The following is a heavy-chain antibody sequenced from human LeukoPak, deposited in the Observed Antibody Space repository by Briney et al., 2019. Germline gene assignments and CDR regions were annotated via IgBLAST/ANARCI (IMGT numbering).Heavy chain of an antibody. CDR1: GYSFTSYW. V-gene: IGHV5-51*01. J-gene: IGHJ6*02. CDR3: ARRPPSDGYNWYYGMDV. Sequence: GESLKISCKGSGYSFTSYWIGWVRQMPGKGLEWMGIIYPGDSDTRYSPSFQGQVTTSADKSISTAYLQWSSLKASDTAMYYCARRPPSDGYNWYYGMDVWGQGTTVTVSS. D-gene: IGHD5-24*01. CDR2: IYPGDSDT.